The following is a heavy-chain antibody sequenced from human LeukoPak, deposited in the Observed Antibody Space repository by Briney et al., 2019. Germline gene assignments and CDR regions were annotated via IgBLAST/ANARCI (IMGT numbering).Heavy chain of an antibody. CDR1: GYTFTGYY. CDR2: INPNSGGT. V-gene: IGHV1-2*04. CDR3: ARAGAIPFYYYGMDV. Sequence: GASVKVSCKASGYTFTGYYMHWVRQAPGQGLEWMAWINPNSGGTNYAQKFQGWVTMTRDTSISTAYMELSRLRSDDTAVYYCARAGAIPFYYYGMDVWGQGTTVTVSS. D-gene: IGHD1-26*01. J-gene: IGHJ6*02.